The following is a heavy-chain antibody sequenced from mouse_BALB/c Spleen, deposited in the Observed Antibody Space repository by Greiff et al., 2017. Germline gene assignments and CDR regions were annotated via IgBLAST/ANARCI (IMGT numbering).Heavy chain of an antibody. D-gene: IGHD1-1*01. J-gene: IGHJ3*01. CDR1: GYTFTSYW. CDR2: INPSTGYT. Sequence: QVQLQQSGAELAKPGASVKMSCKASGYTFTSYWMHWVKQRPGQGLEWIGYINPSTGYTEYNQKFKDKATLTADKSSSTAYMQLSSLTSEDSAVYYCARAGSSYWFAYWGQGTLVTVSA. CDR3: ARAGSSYWFAY. V-gene: IGHV1-7*01.